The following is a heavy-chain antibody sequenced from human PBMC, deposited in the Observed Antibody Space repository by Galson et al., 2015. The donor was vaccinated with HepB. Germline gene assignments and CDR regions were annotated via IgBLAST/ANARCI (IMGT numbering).Heavy chain of an antibody. D-gene: IGHD3-22*01. V-gene: IGHV3-30*04. J-gene: IGHJ3*02. Sequence: SLRLSCAASGFTFSSYAMHWVRQAPGKGQERVAVISYDGSNKYYADSVKGRFTIYRDNSKNTLYLQMNSLRAEDTAVYYCAKGVSITMIVVQSDAFDIWGRGKMVTVSS. CDR2: ISYDGSNK. CDR3: AKGVSITMIVVQSDAFDI. CDR1: GFTFSSYA.